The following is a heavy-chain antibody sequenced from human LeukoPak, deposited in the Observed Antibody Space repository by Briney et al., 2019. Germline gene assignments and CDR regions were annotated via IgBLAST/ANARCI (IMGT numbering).Heavy chain of an antibody. CDR2: IIPIFSTA. V-gene: IGHV1-69*13. Sequence: ASVKVSCKASGGTFSSYAISWVRQAPGQGLEWMGGIIPIFSTANYAQKFQGRVTITADESTSTAYMELSSLRSEDTAVYYCARVRHYDLNWFDPWGQGTLVTVSS. CDR1: GGTFSSYA. D-gene: IGHD3-3*01. J-gene: IGHJ5*02. CDR3: ARVRHYDLNWFDP.